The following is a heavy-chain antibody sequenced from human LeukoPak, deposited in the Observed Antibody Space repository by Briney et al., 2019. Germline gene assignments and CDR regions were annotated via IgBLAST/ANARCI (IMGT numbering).Heavy chain of an antibody. J-gene: IGHJ5*02. V-gene: IGHV3-30*02. CDR3: AKDSKYYDFWSGYSYP. Sequence: PGGSLRLSCAASGFTFSSYGMHWVRQAPGKGLEWVAFIRYDGSNKYYADSVKGRFTISRDNSKNTLYLQMNSLRAEDTAVYYCAKDSKYYDFWSGYSYPWGQGTLVTVSS. CDR1: GFTFSSYG. D-gene: IGHD3-3*01. CDR2: IRYDGSNK.